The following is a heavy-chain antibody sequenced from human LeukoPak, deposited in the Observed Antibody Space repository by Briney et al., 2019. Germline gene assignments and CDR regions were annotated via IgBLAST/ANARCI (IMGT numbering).Heavy chain of an antibody. CDR1: GFTFSTYA. Sequence: GGSLRLSCAASGFTFSTYAMSWVRQAPGKGLEWVSAVSDSGRSTYYADSVKGRFTISRDNSKNTLYLQMNSLRAEDTAVYYCARGEAHSSSWYWGSYYMDVWGKGTTVTVSS. D-gene: IGHD6-13*01. J-gene: IGHJ6*03. CDR2: VSDSGRST. CDR3: ARGEAHSSSWYWGSYYMDV. V-gene: IGHV3-23*01.